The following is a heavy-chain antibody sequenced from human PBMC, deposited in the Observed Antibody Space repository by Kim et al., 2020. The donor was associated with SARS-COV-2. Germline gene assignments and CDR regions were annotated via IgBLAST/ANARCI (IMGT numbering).Heavy chain of an antibody. D-gene: IGHD3-16*01. CDR1: GGSFSGYY. J-gene: IGHJ6*01. CDR2: INHSGST. Sequence: SETLSLTCAVYGGSFSGYYWSWIRQPPGKGLEWIGEINHSGSTNYNPSLKSRVTISADTSKNQFSLKLSSVTAADTAVYYCSRGNPITTFYYYYGMDVWG. V-gene: IGHV4-34*01. CDR3: SRGNPITTFYYYYGMDV.